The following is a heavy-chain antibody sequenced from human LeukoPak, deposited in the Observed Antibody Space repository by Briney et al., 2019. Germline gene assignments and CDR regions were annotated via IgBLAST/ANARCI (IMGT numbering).Heavy chain of an antibody. CDR2: IYPGGSDT. Sequence: ESLKISCKGSGYSFTSYWIGWVRQMPGKGLDWMGSIYPGGSDTRYSPSIQGQVTISADKSISTAYLQWSSLKASDTAMYYCARFLGAVLTPGYYYYMDVWGKGTTVTVSS. V-gene: IGHV5-51*01. J-gene: IGHJ6*03. CDR3: ARFLGAVLTPGYYYYMDV. D-gene: IGHD3-10*01. CDR1: GYSFTSYW.